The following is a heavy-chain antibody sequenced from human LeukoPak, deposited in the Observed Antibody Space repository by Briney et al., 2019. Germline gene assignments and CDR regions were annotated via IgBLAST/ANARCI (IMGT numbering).Heavy chain of an antibody. CDR3: ARYSGTYYVY. J-gene: IGHJ4*02. CDR2: IYYSGST. Sequence: SETLSLTCTVSGGSISSYYWSWIRRPPGKGLEWIGYIYYSGSTNYNPSLKSRVTISVDTSKSQFSLKLSSVTAADTAVYFCARYSGTYYVYWGQGTLVTVSS. CDR1: GGSISSYY. V-gene: IGHV4-59*01. D-gene: IGHD1-26*01.